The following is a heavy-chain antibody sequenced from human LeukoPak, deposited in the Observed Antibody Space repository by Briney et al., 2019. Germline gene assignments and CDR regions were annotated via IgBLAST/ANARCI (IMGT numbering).Heavy chain of an antibody. CDR2: IHYSGST. Sequence: SETLSLTCTVSGGSISSSNYYWGWIRQPPGKGLEWIGSIHYSGSTYYNPSLESRVTISVDTSKNQFSLKLSSVTAADTAVYYCARGVGKGGSGWYGGTVYYYYYMDVWGKGTTVTISS. V-gene: IGHV4-39*07. CDR1: GGSISSSNYY. D-gene: IGHD6-19*01. J-gene: IGHJ6*03. CDR3: ARGVGKGGSGWYGGTVYYYYYMDV.